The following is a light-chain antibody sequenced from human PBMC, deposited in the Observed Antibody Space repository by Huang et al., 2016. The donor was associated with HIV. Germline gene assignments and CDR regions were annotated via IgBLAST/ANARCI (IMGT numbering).Light chain of an antibody. J-gene: IGKJ1*01. CDR1: QDISTD. CDR3: QQYDNLPWT. V-gene: IGKV1-33*01. Sequence: DIQMTQSPSSLSASVGDRVTITCQASQDISTDLNWYQQKPGNAPKVLIYAASNLETGVPSRFSGSGSGTDFTFTISSLQPGDIATYYCQQYDNLPWTFGQGTKVEIK. CDR2: AAS.